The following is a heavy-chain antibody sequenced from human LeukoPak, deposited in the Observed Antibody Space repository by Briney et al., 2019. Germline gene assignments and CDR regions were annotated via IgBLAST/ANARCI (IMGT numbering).Heavy chain of an antibody. CDR3: ARDPTPHRTYDILTGYYKGGYFDY. D-gene: IGHD3-9*01. J-gene: IGHJ4*02. CDR2: IYSGGNT. CDR1: GFTVSSKY. V-gene: IGHV3-53*01. Sequence: GGSLRLSCAASGFTVSSKYMSWVRQAPGKGLEWVSVIYSGGNTYYADSVKGRFTISRDNSKNTLYLQMNSLRAEDTAVYYCARDPTPHRTYDILTGYYKGGYFDYWGQGTLVTVSS.